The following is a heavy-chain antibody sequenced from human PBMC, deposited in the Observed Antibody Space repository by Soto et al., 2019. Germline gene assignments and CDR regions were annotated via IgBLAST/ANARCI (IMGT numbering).Heavy chain of an antibody. V-gene: IGHV4-34*01. D-gene: IGHD3-3*01. Sequence: SETLSLTCAVYGGSFSGYYWSWILQPPGKGLEWIGEINHSGSTNYNPSLKSRVTISVDTSKNQFSLKLSSVTAADTAVYYCARGRETYYDFWSGYYPQYNYYYGMDVWGQGTTVTVSS. CDR3: ARGRETYYDFWSGYYPQYNYYYGMDV. CDR2: INHSGST. CDR1: GGSFSGYY. J-gene: IGHJ6*02.